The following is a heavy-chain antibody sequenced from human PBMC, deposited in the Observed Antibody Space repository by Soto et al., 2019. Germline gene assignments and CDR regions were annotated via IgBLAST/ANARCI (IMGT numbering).Heavy chain of an antibody. J-gene: IGHJ6*02. D-gene: IGHD3-22*01. Sequence: SVKVSCKASGGTFSSYAISWVRQAPGQGLEWKGGIIPIFGTANYAQKIQGRVTITADESTSTAYMELSSLRSEDTAVYYCAFLYYDSSGQKNYYYYYGMDVWGQGTTVTVS. CDR2: IIPIFGTA. CDR3: AFLYYDSSGQKNYYYYYGMDV. CDR1: GGTFSSYA. V-gene: IGHV1-69*13.